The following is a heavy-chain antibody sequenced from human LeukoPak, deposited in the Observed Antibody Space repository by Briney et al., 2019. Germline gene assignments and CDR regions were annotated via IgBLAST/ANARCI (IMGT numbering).Heavy chain of an antibody. D-gene: IGHD3-10*01. Sequence: SQTLSLTCTVSGGSISSGDYYWSWIRQPPGKGLEWIGEINHSGSTNYNPSLKSRVTISVDTSKNQFSLKLSSVTAADTAVYYCARGLWFGEDGDYWGQGTLVTVSS. CDR2: INHSGST. CDR1: GGSISSGDYY. J-gene: IGHJ4*02. CDR3: ARGLWFGEDGDY. V-gene: IGHV4-30-4*01.